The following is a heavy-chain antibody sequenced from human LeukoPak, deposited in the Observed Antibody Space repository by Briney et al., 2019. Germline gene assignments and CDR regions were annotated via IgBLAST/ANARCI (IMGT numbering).Heavy chain of an antibody. J-gene: IGHJ4*02. CDR2: IYYSGST. V-gene: IGHV4-59*01. CDR1: GGSISGYY. D-gene: IGHD5-18*01. Sequence: SETLSLTCTVSGGSISGYYWSWIRQPPGKGLEWIAYIYYSGSTSYNPSLTSRVTMSVDTSTKQFSLKLSSVTAADTAVYYCARMTRGYSYGYLDYWGQGTLVTGSS. CDR3: ARMTRGYSYGYLDY.